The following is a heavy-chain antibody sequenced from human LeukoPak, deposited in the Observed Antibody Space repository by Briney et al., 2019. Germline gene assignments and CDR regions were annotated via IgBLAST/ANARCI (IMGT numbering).Heavy chain of an antibody. D-gene: IGHD3-16*01. V-gene: IGHV3-7*03. CDR2: INHNGNVN. Sequence: PGGSLRLSCAASGFTFGCYWMNWARQAPGKGLEWVASINHNGNVNYYVDSVTGRFTISRDNAKNSLYLQMSNLRAEDTAVYFCARGGGLDVWGQGATVTVSS. CDR1: GFTFGCYW. CDR3: ARGGGLDV. J-gene: IGHJ6*02.